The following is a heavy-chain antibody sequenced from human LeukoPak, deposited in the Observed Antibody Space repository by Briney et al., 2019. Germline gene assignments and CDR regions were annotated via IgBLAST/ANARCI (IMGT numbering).Heavy chain of an antibody. D-gene: IGHD6-13*01. J-gene: IGHJ3*02. CDR1: GFTVSSNY. CDR3: AKDSAYSLTPRDAFDI. V-gene: IGHV3-23*01. CDR2: ISGSGGST. Sequence: PGGSLRLSCAASGFTVSSNYMSWVRQAPGKGLEWVSAISGSGGSTYYADSVKGRFTISRDNSKNTLYLQMNSLRAEDTAVYYCAKDSAYSLTPRDAFDIWGQGTMVTVSS.